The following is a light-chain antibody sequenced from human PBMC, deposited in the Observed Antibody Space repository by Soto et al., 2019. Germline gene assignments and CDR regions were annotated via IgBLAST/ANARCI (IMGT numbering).Light chain of an antibody. CDR3: QKYGSSPLT. V-gene: IGKV3-20*01. CDR2: GAS. Sequence: EIVLTQSPGTLSLSPGERATLSCRASQSVSSSYLAWYQQKPGQAPRLLIYGASSRATGIPDRFSGSGSGKDFTLTISRLVPEDFAVDYCQKYGSSPLTFGGGTKVEIK. CDR1: QSVSSSY. J-gene: IGKJ4*01.